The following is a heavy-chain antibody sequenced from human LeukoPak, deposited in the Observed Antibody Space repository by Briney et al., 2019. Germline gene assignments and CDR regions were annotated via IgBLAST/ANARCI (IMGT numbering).Heavy chain of an antibody. D-gene: IGHD3-22*01. Sequence: GGSLRLSCAASGFTFSSYAMSWVRQAPGKGLEWVSAITNSGVSTYYADSVKGRFTISRDNSKNTLYLQMNSLRAEDTAVYYCARDGKYYDSSGYFRYWGQGTLVTVSS. CDR3: ARDGKYYDSSGYFRY. V-gene: IGHV3-23*01. J-gene: IGHJ4*02. CDR2: ITNSGVST. CDR1: GFTFSSYA.